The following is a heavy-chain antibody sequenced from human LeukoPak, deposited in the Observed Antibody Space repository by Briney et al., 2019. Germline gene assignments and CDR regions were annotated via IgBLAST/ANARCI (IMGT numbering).Heavy chain of an antibody. CDR1: GFTFSTHA. D-gene: IGHD2-2*01. Sequence: GGSLRLSCAASGFTFSTHAMHWVRQAPAKGLEWVTMIWFDGKNTHYVDSVKGRFTISRDNSKNTVDLRMNSLRAEDTAVYYCARPGYCSSTSCLGNWFDPWGQGTLVTVSS. J-gene: IGHJ5*02. CDR2: IWFDGKNT. V-gene: IGHV3-33*01. CDR3: ARPGYCSSTSCLGNWFDP.